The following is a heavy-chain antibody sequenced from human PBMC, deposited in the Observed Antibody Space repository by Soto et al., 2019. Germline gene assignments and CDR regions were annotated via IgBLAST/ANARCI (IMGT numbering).Heavy chain of an antibody. CDR2: ISYDGSNK. CDR1: GFTFSRYA. Sequence: QVQLVESGGGVVQPGRSLRLSCAASGFTFSRYAMHWVRQAPGKGLEWLSVISYDGSNKTYADSVKGRFAISRDNSKSTLYLQMDSLRIEDTAIYYCAKEMTTNPLHYWGQGTLVSVSS. D-gene: IGHD1-1*01. CDR3: AKEMTTNPLHY. J-gene: IGHJ4*02. V-gene: IGHV3-30*18.